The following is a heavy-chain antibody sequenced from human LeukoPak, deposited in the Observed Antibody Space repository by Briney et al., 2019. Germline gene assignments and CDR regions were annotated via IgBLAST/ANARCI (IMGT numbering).Heavy chain of an antibody. CDR3: AASGPLRPYYYYYGMDV. CDR1: GGTFSSYA. V-gene: IGHV1-69*06. CDR2: IIPIFGTA. J-gene: IGHJ6*04. Sequence: SVKVSCKASGGTFSSYAISWVRQAPGQGLEWMGGIIPIFGTANYAQKFQGRVTITGDKSTSTAYMELSSLRSEDTAVYYCAASGPLRPYYYYYGMDVWGKGTTVTVSS. D-gene: IGHD3-10*01.